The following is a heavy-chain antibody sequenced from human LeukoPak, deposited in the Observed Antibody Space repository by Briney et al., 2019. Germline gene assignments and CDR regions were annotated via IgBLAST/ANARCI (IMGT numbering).Heavy chain of an antibody. Sequence: SETLSPTCAVYGGSFSGYYWSWIRQPPGKGLEWIGEINHSGSTNYNPSLKSRVTISVDTSKNQFSLKLSSVTAADTAVYYCARGAGYCSGGSCYYYGMDVWGKGTTVTVSS. V-gene: IGHV4-34*01. CDR2: INHSGST. CDR1: GGSFSGYY. J-gene: IGHJ6*04. D-gene: IGHD2-15*01. CDR3: ARGAGYCSGGSCYYYGMDV.